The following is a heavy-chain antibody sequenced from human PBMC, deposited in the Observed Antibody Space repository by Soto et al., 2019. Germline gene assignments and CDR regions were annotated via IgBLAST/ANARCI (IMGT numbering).Heavy chain of an antibody. CDR1: GFSLSTSGVG. J-gene: IGHJ4*02. Sequence: SGPTLVKPTQTLTLTCTFSGFSLSTSGVGVGWIRQPPGKALEWLALIYWDDDKRYSPSLKSRLTITKDTSKNQVVLTMTNMDPVDTATYYCAHRLRGYDFPTYFDYWGQGTLVTVSS. CDR2: IYWDDDK. D-gene: IGHD5-12*01. V-gene: IGHV2-5*02. CDR3: AHRLRGYDFPTYFDY.